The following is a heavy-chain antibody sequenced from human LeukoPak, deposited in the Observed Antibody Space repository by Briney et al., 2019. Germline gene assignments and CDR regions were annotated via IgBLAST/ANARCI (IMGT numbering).Heavy chain of an antibody. V-gene: IGHV3-48*03. Sequence: GGSLRLSCAASGFSFSTYEMNWFRQAPGKGLEWVSYISRSGRTKYYADSAKGRFTISRDNANNSLFLQMNSLRADDMAVYHCARELDSWGQGALVTVSS. CDR1: GFSFSTYE. CDR2: ISRSGRTK. J-gene: IGHJ4*02. CDR3: ARELDS.